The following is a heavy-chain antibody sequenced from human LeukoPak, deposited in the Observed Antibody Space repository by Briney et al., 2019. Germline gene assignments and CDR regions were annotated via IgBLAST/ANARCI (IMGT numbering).Heavy chain of an antibody. CDR3: ARSDLYYFDY. CDR2: IYHSGST. V-gene: IGHV4-30-2*01. J-gene: IGHJ4*02. CDR1: GGSISSGGYY. Sequence: SETLSLTCTVSGGSISSGGYYWSWIRQPPGKGLEWIGYIYHSGSTYYNPSLKSRVTISVDRSKNQFSLKLSSVTAADTAVYYCARSDLYYFDYWGQGTLVTVSS.